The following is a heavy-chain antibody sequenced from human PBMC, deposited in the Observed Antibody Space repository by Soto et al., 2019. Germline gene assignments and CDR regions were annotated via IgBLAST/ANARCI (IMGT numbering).Heavy chain of an antibody. CDR3: ARGRVRRIEVIRYYFDY. V-gene: IGHV4-34*01. J-gene: IGHJ4*02. Sequence: SETLSLTCAVYGGSFSGYYWSWIRQPPGKGLEWIGEINHSGSTNYNPSLKSRVTISVDTSKNQFSLNLSSVTAADTAVYYCARGRVRRIEVIRYYFDYWGQGTLVTVSS. D-gene: IGHD6-19*01. CDR2: INHSGST. CDR1: GGSFSGYY.